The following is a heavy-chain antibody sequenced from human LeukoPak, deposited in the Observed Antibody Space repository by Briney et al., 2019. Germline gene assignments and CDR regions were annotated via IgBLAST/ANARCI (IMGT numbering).Heavy chain of an antibody. J-gene: IGHJ4*02. CDR2: ISWNSGSI. CDR3: VKDGNLTPLLQHCYFDY. Sequence: PGGSLRLSCAASGFTFSSYWMHWVRQAPGKGLEWVSGISWNSGSIGYADSVKGRFTISRDNARNSLYLQMNSLRAEDTALYYCVKDGNLTPLLQHCYFDYWGQGTLVTVSS. CDR1: GFTFSSYW. D-gene: IGHD1-26*01. V-gene: IGHV3-9*01.